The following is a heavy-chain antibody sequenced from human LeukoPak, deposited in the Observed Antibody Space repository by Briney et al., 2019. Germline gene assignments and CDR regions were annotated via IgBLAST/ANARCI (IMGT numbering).Heavy chain of an antibody. CDR3: ARESHYDYWSGYYSDAGMDV. Sequence: GRSLRLSCAASGFTFSSYSMNWVRQAPGKGLEWVSYISSSTSTIYYADSVKGRFAISRDNAKNSLYLQMNSLRDEDTAVYFCARESHYDYWSGYYSDAGMDVWGQGTTVTVSS. CDR1: GFTFSSYS. J-gene: IGHJ6*02. CDR2: ISSSTSTI. V-gene: IGHV3-48*02. D-gene: IGHD3-3*01.